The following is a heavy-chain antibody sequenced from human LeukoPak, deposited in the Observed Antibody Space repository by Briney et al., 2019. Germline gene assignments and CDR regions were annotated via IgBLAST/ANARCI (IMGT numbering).Heavy chain of an antibody. D-gene: IGHD6-13*01. V-gene: IGHV1-2*02. CDR1: GYTFTGYY. CDR3: ARDPAYSSSWYWYNWFDP. Sequence: ASVKVSCKASGYTFTGYYMHWVRQAPGQGLEWMGWINPNSGGTNYAQKLQGRVTMTTDTSTSTAYMELRSLRSDDTAVYYCARDPAYSSSWYWYNWFDPWGQGTLVTVSS. CDR2: INPNSGGT. J-gene: IGHJ5*02.